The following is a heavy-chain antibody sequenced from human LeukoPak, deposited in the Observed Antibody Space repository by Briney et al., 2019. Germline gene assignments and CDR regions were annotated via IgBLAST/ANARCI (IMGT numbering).Heavy chain of an antibody. Sequence: GGSLRLSCAASGFTFSDYTMNWVRQAPGKRLEWVSSISSGGTYKYYADSVKGRFTISRDNAQNSLYLQMNSLRAEDSSVYYCARPTTVTTISADAFDIWGQGTMVTVSS. CDR3: ARPTTVTTISADAFDI. J-gene: IGHJ3*02. V-gene: IGHV3-21*01. D-gene: IGHD4-17*01. CDR2: ISSGGTYK. CDR1: GFTFSDYT.